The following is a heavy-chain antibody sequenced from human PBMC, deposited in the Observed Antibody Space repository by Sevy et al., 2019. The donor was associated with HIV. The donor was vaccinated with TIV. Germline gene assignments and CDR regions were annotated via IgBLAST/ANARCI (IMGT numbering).Heavy chain of an antibody. CDR1: GFTFSSYW. Sequence: GGSLRLSCAASGFTFSSYWMSWVRQAPGKGLEWVANIKQDGSEKYYVDSVKCRFTIFRDNAKNSLYLQMNSLRGGDTAEYYCASDRGYSYGYLYYYYGMDVWGQGTTVTVSS. CDR2: IKQDGSEK. D-gene: IGHD5-18*01. J-gene: IGHJ6*02. CDR3: ASDRGYSYGYLYYYYGMDV. V-gene: IGHV3-7*01.